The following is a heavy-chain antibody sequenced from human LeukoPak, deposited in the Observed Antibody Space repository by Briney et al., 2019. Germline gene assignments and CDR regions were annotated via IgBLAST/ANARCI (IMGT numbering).Heavy chain of an antibody. CDR2: INHSGST. CDR1: GVSFSGYY. J-gene: IGHJ5*02. V-gene: IGHV4-34*01. Sequence: SETLSLTCAVYGVSFSGYYWSWIRQPPGKGLEWIGGINHSGSTNYNPSLKSRVTISVDTSKNQFSLKLNSVTAADTAVYYCARDRDPMVRGVGWFDPWGQGTLVTVSS. D-gene: IGHD3-10*01. CDR3: ARDRDPMVRGVGWFDP.